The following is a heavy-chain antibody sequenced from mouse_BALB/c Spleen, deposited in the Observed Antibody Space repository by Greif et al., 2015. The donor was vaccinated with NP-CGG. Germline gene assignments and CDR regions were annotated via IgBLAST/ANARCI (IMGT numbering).Heavy chain of an antibody. CDR2: IWGDGSQ. D-gene: IGHD2-1*01. CDR3: ARARWGNYFRAMDY. CDR1: GFSLTGYG. J-gene: IGHJ4*01. Sequence: QVQLQQSGPGLVAPSQSLSITCTVSGFSLTGYGVNWVRQPPGRGLEWLGMIWGDGSQDYNSALKSRLSISKYNSKSQVVLKMISLQTDYTARYYCARARWGNYFRAMDYWGQGTSVTVSS. V-gene: IGHV2-6-7*01.